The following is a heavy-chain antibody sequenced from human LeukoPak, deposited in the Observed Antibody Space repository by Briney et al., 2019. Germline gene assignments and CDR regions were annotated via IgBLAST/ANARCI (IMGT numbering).Heavy chain of an antibody. D-gene: IGHD4-17*01. CDR1: GYTFTSHG. CDR2: ISAYNFNT. V-gene: IGHV1-18*01. Sequence: ASVKVSCKTSGYTFTSHGISWVRQAPGQGLEWMGWISAYNFNTNYARRLQGRVTMTTDASTSTAYMELRSLRSDDTAVYYCARDRRDYGDYETPIDFWGQGTLVTVSS. J-gene: IGHJ4*02. CDR3: ARDRRDYGDYETPIDF.